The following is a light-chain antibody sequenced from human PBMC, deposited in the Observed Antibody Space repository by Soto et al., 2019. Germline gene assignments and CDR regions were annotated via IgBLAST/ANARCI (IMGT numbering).Light chain of an antibody. Sequence: ELVLTPSPATLSWXPWESTTLSCRASQSISDTLAWYQQKPGQAPRLLIYGASSRATGIPDRFSGSGSGTDFTLTISRLEPEDFAVYYCQQYGSSRGTFGQGTKV. CDR1: QSISDT. CDR3: QQYGSSRGT. CDR2: GAS. V-gene: IGKV3-20*01. J-gene: IGKJ1*01.